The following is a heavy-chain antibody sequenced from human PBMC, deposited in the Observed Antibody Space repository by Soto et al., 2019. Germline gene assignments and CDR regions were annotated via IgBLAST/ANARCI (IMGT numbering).Heavy chain of an antibody. CDR2: IYYSGST. J-gene: IGHJ4*02. V-gene: IGHV4-31*03. Sequence: SETLSLTCTVSGGSISSGGYYWSWIRQHPGKGLEWIGYIYYSGSTYYNPSLKSRVTISVDTSKNQFSLKLSSVTAADTAVYYCARSVYYYDSSGYYGEGPRSPYYFDYWGQGTLVTVSS. D-gene: IGHD3-22*01. CDR3: ARSVYYYDSSGYYGEGPRSPYYFDY. CDR1: GGSISSGGYY.